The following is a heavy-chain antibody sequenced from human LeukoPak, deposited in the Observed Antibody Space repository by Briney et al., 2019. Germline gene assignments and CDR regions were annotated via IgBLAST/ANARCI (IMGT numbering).Heavy chain of an antibody. D-gene: IGHD6-19*01. V-gene: IGHV3-21*01. CDR1: GFTFSSYS. J-gene: IGHJ5*02. CDR2: ISSSSSYI. CDR3: ARDPRSSGTNWFDP. Sequence: GGSLRLSCAVSGFTFSSYSMNWVRQAPGKGLEWVSSISSSSSYIYYADSVKGRFTISRDNAKNSLYLQMNSLRAEDTAVYYCARDPRSSGTNWFDPWGQGTLVTVSS.